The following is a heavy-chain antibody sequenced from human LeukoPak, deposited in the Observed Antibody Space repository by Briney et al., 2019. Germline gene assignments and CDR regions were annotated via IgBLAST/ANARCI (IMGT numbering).Heavy chain of an antibody. Sequence: GALRLSCAASGFTFSSHYMSWVRQAPGKGLEWVANIKQDGSDKYYVDSVKGRFTISRDNAKNSVYLQMNSLTAEDTAVYYCAREGDAFDIWGQGTMVTVSS. CDR1: GFTFSSHY. V-gene: IGHV3-7*01. J-gene: IGHJ3*02. CDR3: AREGDAFDI. CDR2: IKQDGSDK.